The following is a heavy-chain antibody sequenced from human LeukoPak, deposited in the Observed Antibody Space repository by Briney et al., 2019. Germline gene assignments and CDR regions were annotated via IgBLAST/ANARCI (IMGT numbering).Heavy chain of an antibody. CDR1: GYTFTSYG. D-gene: IGHD3-10*01. V-gene: IGHV1-18*01. Sequence: GASVKVSCKASGYTFTSYGISWVRQAPGQGLEWMGWISAYNGNTNYAQKLQGRVTMTTDTSTSTAYMEQRSLRSDDTAVYYCARVDYYGSGSYYKFWFDPWGQGTLVTVSS. J-gene: IGHJ5*02. CDR2: ISAYNGNT. CDR3: ARVDYYGSGSYYKFWFDP.